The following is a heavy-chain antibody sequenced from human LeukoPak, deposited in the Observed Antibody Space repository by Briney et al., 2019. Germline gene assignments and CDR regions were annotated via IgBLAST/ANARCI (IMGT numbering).Heavy chain of an antibody. CDR3: QGHRPIY. CDR2: ISYDGSNK. D-gene: IGHD2-2*02. CDR1: GFTFSSYA. J-gene: IGHJ4*02. V-gene: IGHV3-30-3*01. Sequence: GGSLRLSCAASGFTFSSYAMHWVRQAPGKGLEWVAVISYDGSNKYYADSVKGRFTISRDNSKNTLYLQMNSLRAEDTAVYYCQGHRPIYGGRGPLVTVSS.